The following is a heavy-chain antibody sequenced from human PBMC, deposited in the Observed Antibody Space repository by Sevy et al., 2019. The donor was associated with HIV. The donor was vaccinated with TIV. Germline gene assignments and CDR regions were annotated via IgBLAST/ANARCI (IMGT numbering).Heavy chain of an antibody. D-gene: IGHD2-8*01. CDR1: GFTFNTHA. CDR3: AKALNPALESMLQVNLPTLEGFDV. V-gene: IGHV3-23*01. Sequence: GGSLRLSCAASGFTFNTHAMTWVRQPPGKGLEWVSSITGPAYGTHCADSVKGRFTVSRDNSKNVLYLQMNSQRADDTAVYYCAKALNPALESMLQVNLPTLEGFDVWGQGTMVTVSS. J-gene: IGHJ3*01. CDR2: ITGPAYGT.